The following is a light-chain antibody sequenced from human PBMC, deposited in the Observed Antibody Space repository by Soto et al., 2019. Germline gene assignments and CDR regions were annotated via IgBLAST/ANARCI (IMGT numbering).Light chain of an antibody. CDR3: QQTFTTPHT. V-gene: IGKV1-39*01. CDR1: LSINTY. J-gene: IGKJ2*01. CDR2: GAS. Sequence: DIQMTQSPLSLSASVGDRVAITCRSSLSINTYLNWIQQKPGKAPKVLIYGASSLQNGVPSRFSGSGYGTIFTLTISSLQPEDSATYSCQQTFTTPHTFGRGTHLEIK.